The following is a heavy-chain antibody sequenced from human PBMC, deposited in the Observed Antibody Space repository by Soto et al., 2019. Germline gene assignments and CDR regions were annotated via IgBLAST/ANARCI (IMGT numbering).Heavy chain of an antibody. Sequence: SETLSLTCAVYGGSFSGYYWSCIRQPPGKGLEWIGEINHSGSTNYNPSLKSRVTISVDTSKNQFSLKLSSVTAADTAVYYCARARGSGSYKRPFDYWGQGTLVTVSS. D-gene: IGHD1-26*01. CDR1: GGSFSGYY. J-gene: IGHJ4*02. CDR2: INHSGST. CDR3: ARARGSGSYKRPFDY. V-gene: IGHV4-34*01.